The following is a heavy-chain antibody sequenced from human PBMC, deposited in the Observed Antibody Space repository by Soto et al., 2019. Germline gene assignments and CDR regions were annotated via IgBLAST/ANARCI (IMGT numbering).Heavy chain of an antibody. V-gene: IGHV4-34*01. CDR2: INHSGST. CDR1: GGSFSGYY. J-gene: IGHJ4*02. Sequence: SETLSLTCTVYGGSFSGYYWSWIRQPPGKGLEWIGEINHSGSTNYNPSLKSRVTISVDTSKNQFSLKLSSVTAADTAVYYCARGGYCSSTSCYTHFDYWGQGTLVTVSS. CDR3: ARGGYCSSTSCYTHFDY. D-gene: IGHD2-2*02.